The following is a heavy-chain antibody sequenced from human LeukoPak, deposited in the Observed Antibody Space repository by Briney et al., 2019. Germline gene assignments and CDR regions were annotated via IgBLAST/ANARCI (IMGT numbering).Heavy chain of an antibody. CDR2: IIPILGIA. D-gene: IGHD2-2*02. CDR1: GGTFSSYA. V-gene: IGHV1-69*04. J-gene: IGHJ3*02. Sequence: GASVKVSCKASGGTFSSYAISWVRQAPGQGLEWMGRIIPILGIANYAQKFQGRVTITADKSTSTAYMELSGLRSEDTAVYYCARPTVVPAAIDAFDIWGQGTMVTVSS. CDR3: ARPTVVPAAIDAFDI.